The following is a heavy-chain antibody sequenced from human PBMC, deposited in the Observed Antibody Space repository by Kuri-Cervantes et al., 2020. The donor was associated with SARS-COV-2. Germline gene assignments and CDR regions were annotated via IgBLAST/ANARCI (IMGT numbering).Heavy chain of an antibody. V-gene: IGHV4-38-2*01. Sequence: LETLSLTCAVSGYSISSGYYWSWIRQPPGKGLEGIGEINHSGSNNYNPSLKSRVTISVDTSKNQFSLKLGSVAAADTAVYYCARRDSSSWWGVGVTDYWGQGTLVTVSS. CDR2: INHSGSN. D-gene: IGHD6-13*01. CDR1: GYSISSGYY. CDR3: ARRDSSSWWGVGVTDY. J-gene: IGHJ4*02.